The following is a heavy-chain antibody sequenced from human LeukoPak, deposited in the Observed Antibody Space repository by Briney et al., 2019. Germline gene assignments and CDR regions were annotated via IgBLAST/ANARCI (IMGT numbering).Heavy chain of an antibody. V-gene: IGHV4-61*02. J-gene: IGHJ3*02. Sequence: SETLSLTCTVSGGSISSGSYYWSWIRQPAGKGLEWIGRIYTSGSTNYNPSLKSRVTISVDTSKNQFSLKLSSVTAADTAVYYCARLRLGYCSGGSCYPGAFDIWGQGTMVTVSS. CDR3: ARLRLGYCSGGSCYPGAFDI. D-gene: IGHD2-15*01. CDR2: IYTSGST. CDR1: GGSISSGSYY.